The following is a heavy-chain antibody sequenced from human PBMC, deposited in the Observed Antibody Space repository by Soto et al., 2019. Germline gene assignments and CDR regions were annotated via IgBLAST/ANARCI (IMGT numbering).Heavy chain of an antibody. CDR3: ARGPPGLRFLEWLPHYYAMDV. CDR1: GGSFSGYY. D-gene: IGHD3-3*01. J-gene: IGHJ6*02. CDR2: INHSGST. Sequence: SETLSLTCAVYGGSFSGYYWSWIRQPPGKGLEWIGEINHSGSTNYNPSLKSRVTISVDTSKNQFSLKLSSVTAADTAVYYCARGPPGLRFLEWLPHYYAMDVWGQGPTVTVSS. V-gene: IGHV4-34*01.